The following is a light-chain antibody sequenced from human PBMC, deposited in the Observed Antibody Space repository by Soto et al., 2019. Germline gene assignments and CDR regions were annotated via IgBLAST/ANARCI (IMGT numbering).Light chain of an antibody. Sequence: QSVLTQPPSVSGAPGQRVTISCTGSSSNIGAGYDVHWYQQLPGTAPKLLIYSNRNRPSGVPDRFSGSKSGTSASLAITGLQAEDEADYYCQSYDSRLSGWVFGGGTQLTVL. V-gene: IGLV1-40*01. CDR1: SSNIGAGYD. J-gene: IGLJ3*02. CDR2: SNR. CDR3: QSYDSRLSGWV.